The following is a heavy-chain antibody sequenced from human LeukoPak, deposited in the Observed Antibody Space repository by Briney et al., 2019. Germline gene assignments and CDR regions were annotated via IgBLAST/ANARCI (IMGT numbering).Heavy chain of an antibody. CDR2: ISSSSSYI. V-gene: IGHV3-21*01. J-gene: IGHJ3*02. CDR3: ARRRGIAAAGTSAFDI. CDR1: GFTFSSYS. Sequence: GGSLRLSCAASGFTFSSYSMNWVRQAPGKGLEWVSSISSSSSYIYYADSVKGRFTISRDNAKNSLYLQMNSLRAEDTAVYYCARRRGIAAAGTSAFDIWGQGTMVTVSS. D-gene: IGHD6-13*01.